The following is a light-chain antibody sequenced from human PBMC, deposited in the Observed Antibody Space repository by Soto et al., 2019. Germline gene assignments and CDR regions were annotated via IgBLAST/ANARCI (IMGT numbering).Light chain of an antibody. CDR1: QSVSSN. V-gene: IGKV3-15*01. J-gene: IGKJ1*01. CDR2: GAS. Sequence: EIVMTQSPATLSVSPGERATLSCRASQSVSSNLAWYQQKPGQGPRLLIYGASTRATGIPARFSGSGSGTEFTLTISSLQSEDFAVYYCQQYNNWPPWTFGQVTKVEIK. CDR3: QQYNNWPPWT.